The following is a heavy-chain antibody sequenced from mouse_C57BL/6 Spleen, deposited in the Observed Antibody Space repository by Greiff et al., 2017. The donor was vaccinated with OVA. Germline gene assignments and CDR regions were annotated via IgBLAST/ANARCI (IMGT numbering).Heavy chain of an antibody. J-gene: IGHJ1*03. D-gene: IGHD2-1*01. CDR3: ARHEGIYPGGYFDV. Sequence: VQLQQPGAELVMPGASVKLSCKASGYTFTSYWMHWVKQRPGQGLEWIGEIDPSDSYTNYNQKFKGKSTLTVDKSSSTAYMQLSSLTSEDSAVYFCARHEGIYPGGYFDVWGTGTTVTVSS. V-gene: IGHV1-69*01. CDR1: GYTFTSYW. CDR2: IDPSDSYT.